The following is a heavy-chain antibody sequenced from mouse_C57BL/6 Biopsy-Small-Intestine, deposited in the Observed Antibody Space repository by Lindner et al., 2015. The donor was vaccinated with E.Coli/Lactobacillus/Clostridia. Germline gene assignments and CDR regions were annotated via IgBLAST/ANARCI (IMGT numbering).Heavy chain of an antibody. CDR2: IYPGSGNT. V-gene: IGHV1-66*01. CDR3: STGTPFAY. Sequence: VQLQESGPELVKPGASVKISCKASGYSFTSYYIHWVKQRPGQGLEWIGWIYPGSGNTKYNEKFKGKATLTADTSSSTAYMQLSSLTSEDSAVYFCSTGTPFAYWGQGTLVTVSA. J-gene: IGHJ3*01. CDR1: GYSFTSYY. D-gene: IGHD4-1*01.